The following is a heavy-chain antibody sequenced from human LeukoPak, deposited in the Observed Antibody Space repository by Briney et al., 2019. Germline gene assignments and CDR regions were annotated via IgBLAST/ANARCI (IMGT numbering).Heavy chain of an antibody. V-gene: IGHV3-74*03. CDR1: GFPFSSYW. J-gene: IGHJ4*02. CDR3: SRSQFDY. CDR2: ISGDGTIK. Sequence: GGSLRLSCEPSGFPFSSYWMLWVGHAPGKGLVWVSRISGDGTIKTYADFVRGRFTISRDNTKNILYLQMNSLKVEDTATYFCSRSQFDYWGQGVLVTVSP.